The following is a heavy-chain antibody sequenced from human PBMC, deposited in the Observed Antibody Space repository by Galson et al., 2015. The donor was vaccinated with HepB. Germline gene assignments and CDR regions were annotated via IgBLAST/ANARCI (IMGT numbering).Heavy chain of an antibody. Sequence: SETLSLTCTVSGGSISSYYWSWIRQPPGKGLEWIGYIYYSGSTNYNPSLKSRVTISVDTSKNQFSLKLSSVTAADTAVYYCAILRRYCSGGSCYSGEDYWGQGTLVTVSS. CDR2: IYYSGST. CDR1: GGSISSYY. CDR3: AILRRYCSGGSCYSGEDY. J-gene: IGHJ4*02. D-gene: IGHD2-15*01. V-gene: IGHV4-59*01.